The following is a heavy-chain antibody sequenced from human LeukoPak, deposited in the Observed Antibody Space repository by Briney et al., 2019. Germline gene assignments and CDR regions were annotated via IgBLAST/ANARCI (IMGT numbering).Heavy chain of an antibody. CDR1: GFTFSSYA. J-gene: IGHJ4*02. V-gene: IGHV3-23*01. CDR3: AKIGRYSPAYYFDY. CDR2: ISGRGGST. Sequence: AGGSLRLSCAASGFTFSSYAMSWVRQAPGKGLEWVSAISGRGGSTYYADSVKGRFTISRDNSKNTLYLQMNSLRAEDTAVYYCAKIGRYSPAYYFDYWGQGTLVTVSS. D-gene: IGHD3-9*01.